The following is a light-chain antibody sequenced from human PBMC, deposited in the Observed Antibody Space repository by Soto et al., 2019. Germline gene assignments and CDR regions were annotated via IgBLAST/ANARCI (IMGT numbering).Light chain of an antibody. CDR2: LAP. CDR1: QSVRTNY. J-gene: IGKJ1*01. Sequence: ARQSVRTNYLAWYQQKPGQASWLLFYLAPDRATGIPHRFSGSGSGTDSTLTISSLGPHVFVVFYFQQYGSSGTVGQGTKVYIK. V-gene: IGKV3-20*01. CDR3: QQYGSSGT.